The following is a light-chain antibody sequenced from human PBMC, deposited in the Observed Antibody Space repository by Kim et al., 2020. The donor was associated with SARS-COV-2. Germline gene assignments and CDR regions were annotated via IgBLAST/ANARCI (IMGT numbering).Light chain of an antibody. V-gene: IGLV3-1*01. CDR1: ELGHKY. CDR2: QDI. CDR3: QAWDIGAV. Sequence: SYELTQPPAESVSPGQTASISCSGDELGHKYVSWYRQKPGQAPMLVIYQDIKRPSGIPERISGSNSGNTATLTIRGTQAMDEAVYYCQAWDIGAVFGGGTQLTVL. J-gene: IGLJ2*01.